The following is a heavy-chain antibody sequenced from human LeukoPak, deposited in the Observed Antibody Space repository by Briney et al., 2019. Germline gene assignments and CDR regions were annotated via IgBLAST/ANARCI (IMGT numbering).Heavy chain of an antibody. CDR1: GFTFRSYE. CDR2: ISSSGSTK. J-gene: IGHJ4*02. Sequence: GGSLRLSCAASGFTFRSYEMNWVRQAPGKGLEWVSYISSSGSTKYCADSVKGRFTISRDNAKNSLYLQMNSLRDEDTAVYYCARLTAAGDPVDYWGQGTLVTVSS. D-gene: IGHD6-13*01. V-gene: IGHV3-48*03. CDR3: ARLTAAGDPVDY.